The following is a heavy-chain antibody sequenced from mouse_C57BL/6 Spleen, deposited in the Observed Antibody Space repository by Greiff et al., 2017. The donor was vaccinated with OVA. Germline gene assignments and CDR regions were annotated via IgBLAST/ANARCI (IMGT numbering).Heavy chain of an antibody. CDR1: GYTFTDYY. CDR3: ARSGSYYVDY. Sequence: VQLQQSGPELVKPGASVKISCKASGYTFTDYYMNWVKQSHGKSLEWIGDINPNNGGTSYNQKFKGKATWTVDKSASTAYMELRSRTAEDTAGYYCARSGSYYVDYWGQGTTLTVSS. D-gene: IGHD3-1*01. CDR2: INPNNGGT. J-gene: IGHJ2*01. V-gene: IGHV1-26*01.